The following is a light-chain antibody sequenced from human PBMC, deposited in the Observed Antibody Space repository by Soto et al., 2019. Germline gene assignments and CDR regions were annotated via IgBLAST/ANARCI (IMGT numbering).Light chain of an antibody. Sequence: QLVLTQPPSASGTPGQRVTISCSGGSSNIGVNSVSWYYHLPGTAPKLLIFNTNQRPSGVPDRFSGSKSGTSASLAISGLQSEDEADYYCAAWDDSLTGHWVFGGGTQLTVL. CDR3: AAWDDSLTGHWV. V-gene: IGLV1-44*01. CDR2: NTN. CDR1: SSNIGVNS. J-gene: IGLJ3*02.